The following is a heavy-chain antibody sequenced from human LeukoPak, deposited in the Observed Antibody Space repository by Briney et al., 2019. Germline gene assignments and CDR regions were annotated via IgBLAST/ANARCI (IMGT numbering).Heavy chain of an antibody. CDR2: ISGSGDTI. V-gene: IGHV3-11*04. CDR1: GISFSDYY. J-gene: IGHJ4*02. D-gene: IGHD2-15*01. CDR3: TRGVAMAI. Sequence: GGSLRLSCAASGISFSDYYMSWIRQAPGKGLEWIAYISGSGDTIKYADFVEGRFTISRDNAKRSVYLEMNSLTDEDTAVYFCTRGVAMAIWGQGTLVTVSS.